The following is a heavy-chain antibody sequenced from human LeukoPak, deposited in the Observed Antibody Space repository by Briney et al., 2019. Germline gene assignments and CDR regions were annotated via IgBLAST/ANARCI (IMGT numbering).Heavy chain of an antibody. Sequence: GGSLRLSCAASGFTFTNAWMTWGRQAPGKGLEWVGRIKSRTDGGTIDYAAPVKGRFTISRDDSKNTVSLQMNSLKTEDTAVYFCAQFGRLSYWGQGTPVTVSS. D-gene: IGHD3-16*01. V-gene: IGHV3-15*01. J-gene: IGHJ4*02. CDR1: GFTFTNAW. CDR2: IKSRTDGGTI. CDR3: AQFGRLSY.